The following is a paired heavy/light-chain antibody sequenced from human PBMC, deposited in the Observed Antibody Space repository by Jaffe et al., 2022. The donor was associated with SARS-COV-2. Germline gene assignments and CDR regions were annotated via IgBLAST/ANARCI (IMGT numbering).Heavy chain of an antibody. V-gene: IGHV1-46*01. CDR1: GYTFTSYY. J-gene: IGHJ6*02. CDR2: INPSGGST. D-gene: IGHD6-13*01. CDR3: ARVGAAAGTLLSYYYYGMDV. Sequence: QVQLVQSGAEVKKPGASVKVSCKASGYTFTSYYMHWVRQAPGQGLEWMGIINPSGGSTSYAQKFQGRVTMTRDTSTSTVYMELSSLRSEDTAVYYCARVGAAAGTLLSYYYYGMDVWGQGTTVTVSS.
Light chain of an antibody. CDR1: QSLLDSDDGNTY. CDR3: MQRIEFPWT. CDR2: TLS. J-gene: IGKJ4*01. Sequence: DIVMTQTPLSLPVTPGEPASISCRSSQSLLDSDDGNTYLDWYLQKPGQSPQLLIYTLSYRASGVPDRFSGSGSGTDFTLKISRVEAEDVGVYYCMQRIEFPWTFGGGTKVEIK. V-gene: IGKV2-40*01.